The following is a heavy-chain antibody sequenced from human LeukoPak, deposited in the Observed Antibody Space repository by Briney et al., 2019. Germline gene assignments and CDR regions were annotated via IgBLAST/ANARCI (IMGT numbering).Heavy chain of an antibody. Sequence: KPGGSLRLSCAASGFTFSDYYMNWIRQAPGKGLEWISYISSHSSTIYYADSVRGRFTISRDNDKRSVYLQMSSLRVEDTAVYYCARGGSLIRIYYWGQGTLVTVSS. CDR1: GFTFSDYY. CDR3: ARGGSLIRIYY. CDR2: ISSHSSTI. D-gene: IGHD1-26*01. V-gene: IGHV3-11*01. J-gene: IGHJ4*02.